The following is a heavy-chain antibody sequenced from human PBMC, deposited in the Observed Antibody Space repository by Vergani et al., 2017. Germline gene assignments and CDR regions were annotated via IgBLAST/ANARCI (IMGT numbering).Heavy chain of an antibody. D-gene: IGHD1-26*01. CDR1: GFTFSRYS. Sequence: EVQLLESGGGLVQPGGSLRLSCAASGFTFSRYSMNWVRQAPGKGLEWVSAISGSGGTTYFAASVKGRFTMSRDNSKNTVYLQMNSLRADDTAVYYCAKDGSTWPSRYFHYWGQGTLVTVSS. V-gene: IGHV3-23*01. CDR2: ISGSGGTT. J-gene: IGHJ4*02. CDR3: AKDGSTWPSRYFHY.